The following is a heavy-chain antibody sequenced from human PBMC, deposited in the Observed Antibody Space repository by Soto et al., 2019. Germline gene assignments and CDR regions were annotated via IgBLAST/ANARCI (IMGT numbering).Heavy chain of an antibody. Sequence: EVQLVESGGGLVQPGGSLRLSCAASGFIFSSHLMHWVRHSAEKGLVWVSRINSDGSSTAYADSVKGRFTISRDNAKKTLYLQMNSLRVDDTAVYYCARARPDISNHIDHPMFNLWGPGTQVTVSS. V-gene: IGHV3-74*01. CDR2: INSDGSST. D-gene: IGHD6-6*01. CDR3: ARARPDISNHIDHPMFNL. CDR1: GFIFSSHL. J-gene: IGHJ1*01.